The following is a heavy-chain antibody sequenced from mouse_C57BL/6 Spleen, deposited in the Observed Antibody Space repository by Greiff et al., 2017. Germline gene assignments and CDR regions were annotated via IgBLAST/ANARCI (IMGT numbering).Heavy chain of an antibody. V-gene: IGHV1-69*01. CDR3: ARGATAPHFDY. J-gene: IGHJ2*01. CDR2: IDPSDSYT. D-gene: IGHD1-2*01. Sequence: QVQLQQPGAELVMPGASVKLSCKASGYTFTSYWMHWVKQRPGQGLEWIGVIDPSDSYTNYNQKFKGKSTLTVDKSSSTAYLQLRSLTSEDSAVYSCARGATAPHFDYCGEGTTLTDSA. CDR1: GYTFTSYW.